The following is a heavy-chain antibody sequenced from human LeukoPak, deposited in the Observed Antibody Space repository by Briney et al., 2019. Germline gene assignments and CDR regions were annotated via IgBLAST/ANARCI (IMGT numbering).Heavy chain of an antibody. Sequence: GGSLRLSCAASGFIFSNYNMTWVRQTPGKGLEWLSYISSSSGTIYYADSVKGRFTISGDNAKNSLYLQMNSLRAEDTAVYYCARALGYSYGYAVDYWGQGTLVTVSS. CDR2: ISSSSGTI. V-gene: IGHV3-48*01. CDR3: ARALGYSYGYAVDY. J-gene: IGHJ4*02. D-gene: IGHD5-18*01. CDR1: GFIFSNYN.